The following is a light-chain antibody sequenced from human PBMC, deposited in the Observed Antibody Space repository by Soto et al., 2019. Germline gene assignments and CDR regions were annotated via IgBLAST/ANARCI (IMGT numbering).Light chain of an antibody. CDR3: LQTYNLPRT. V-gene: IGKV1-39*01. CDR1: LNIGDS. Sequence: DRVTITCWASLNIGDSLSWFQQKAGKPPTQLIYGASALQSGVPVRFSGSASGTDFTLTIRNMQREDFATYYCLQTYNLPRTFGQGTKVDNK. CDR2: GAS. J-gene: IGKJ1*01.